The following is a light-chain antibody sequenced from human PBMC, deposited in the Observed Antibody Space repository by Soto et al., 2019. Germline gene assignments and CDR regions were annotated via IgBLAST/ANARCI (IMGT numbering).Light chain of an antibody. Sequence: QSAQRHPASVSWSPGHSITIPCTGTSSDVGSYNLVSWFQQHPGKVPKLIIYEGTKRPSGVSDRFSGSKSGNTASLTISGLQAEEEADYYCYSYAGDSVYVFGTGTKVTVL. V-gene: IGLV2-23*01. CDR3: YSYAGDSVYV. CDR2: EGT. J-gene: IGLJ1*01. CDR1: SSDVGSYNL.